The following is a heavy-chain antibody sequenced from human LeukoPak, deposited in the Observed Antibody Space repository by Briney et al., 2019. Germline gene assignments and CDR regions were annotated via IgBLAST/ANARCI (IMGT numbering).Heavy chain of an antibody. Sequence: GGSLRLSCAASGFTFDDYAMHWVRQAPGKGLEWVSGISWNSGSIGYADSVKGRFTISRDNAKNSLYLQMNSLRAEDTAVYYCAREKAPGDYYYMDVWGKGTTVTVSS. CDR2: ISWNSGSI. CDR3: AREKAPGDYYYMDV. V-gene: IGHV3-9*01. CDR1: GFTFDDYA. D-gene: IGHD3-10*01. J-gene: IGHJ6*03.